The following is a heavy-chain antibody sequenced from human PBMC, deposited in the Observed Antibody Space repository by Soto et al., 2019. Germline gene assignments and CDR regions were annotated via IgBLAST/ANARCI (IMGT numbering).Heavy chain of an antibody. J-gene: IGHJ6*02. V-gene: IGHV3-33*01. Sequence: HPGGSLRLSCAASGFTFSSYGMHWVRQAPGKGLEWVAVIWYDGSNKYYADSVKGRFTISRDNSKNTLYLQMNSLRAEDTAVYYCAREDIVVVPAADSYYYYGMDVWGQGTTVTVSS. CDR3: AREDIVVVPAADSYYYYGMDV. CDR1: GFTFSSYG. D-gene: IGHD2-2*01. CDR2: IWYDGSNK.